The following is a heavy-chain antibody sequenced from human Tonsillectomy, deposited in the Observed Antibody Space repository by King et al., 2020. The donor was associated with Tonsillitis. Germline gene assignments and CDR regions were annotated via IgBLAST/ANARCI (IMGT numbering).Heavy chain of an antibody. CDR3: ARRLFGYYYYMDV. J-gene: IGHJ6*03. V-gene: IGHV4-59*01. CDR1: GDSISSYY. CDR2: IYYSGST. Sequence: QVQLQESGPGLVKPSETLSLTCTVSGDSISSYYWSWIRQPPGKGLEWIGHIYYSGSTNYNPSLKSRVTISVDTSKNQFSLKLSSVTAADTAVYYCARRLFGYYYYMDVWGKGTTVTVSS. D-gene: IGHD3-16*01.